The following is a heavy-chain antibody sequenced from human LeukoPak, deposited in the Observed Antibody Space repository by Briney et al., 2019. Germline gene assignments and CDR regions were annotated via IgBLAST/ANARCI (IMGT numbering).Heavy chain of an antibody. Sequence: PGGSLRLSCTVSGFAFSGYAMSWVRQAPGKGPEWVSSIGARGDVTYSADSVKGRFTISRDNSKRTLFLQMNSLRAEDTAVYYCAKVHYTASFPGSFPDRNYFDSWGQGSLVTVSS. CDR1: GFAFSGYA. D-gene: IGHD1-26*01. CDR3: AKVHYTASFPGSFPDRNYFDS. J-gene: IGHJ4*02. V-gene: IGHV3-23*01. CDR2: IGARGDVT.